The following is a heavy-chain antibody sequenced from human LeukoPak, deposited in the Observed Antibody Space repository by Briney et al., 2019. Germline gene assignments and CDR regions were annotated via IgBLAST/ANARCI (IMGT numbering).Heavy chain of an antibody. V-gene: IGHV4-61*02. Sequence: PSETLSLTCTVSGGSISSGSYYWSWIRQPAGKGLEWIGRIYTSGSTNYNPSLKSRVTISVDTSKNQFSLKLSSVTAADTAVYYCATSSSYFDYWGQGTLVTVSS. CDR3: ATSSSYFDY. CDR2: IYTSGST. J-gene: IGHJ4*02. D-gene: IGHD6-6*01. CDR1: GGSISSGSYY.